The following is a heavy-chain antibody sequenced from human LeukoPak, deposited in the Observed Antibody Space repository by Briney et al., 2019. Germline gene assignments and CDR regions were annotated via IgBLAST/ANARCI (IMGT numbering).Heavy chain of an antibody. J-gene: IGHJ3*02. CDR3: ATYSSSRTTNTFDI. D-gene: IGHD6-13*01. V-gene: IGHV3-30*03. Sequence: GGSLRLSCAASGFTFSSYGMHWVRQAPGKGLEWVAVISYDGSNKYYADSVKGRFTISRDNYKNTLYPQMNSLRAEDTAVYYCATYSSSRTTNTFDIWGQGTMVTVSS. CDR2: ISYDGSNK. CDR1: GFTFSSYG.